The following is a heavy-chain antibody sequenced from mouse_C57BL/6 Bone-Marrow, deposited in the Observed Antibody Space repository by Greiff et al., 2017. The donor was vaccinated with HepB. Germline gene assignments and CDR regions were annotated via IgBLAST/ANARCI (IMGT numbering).Heavy chain of an antibody. J-gene: IGHJ2*01. V-gene: IGHV1-55*01. CDR1: GYTFTSYW. D-gene: IGHD2-1*01. CDR3: AREGGYYYFDY. Sequence: QVQLQQPGAELVKPGASVKMSCKVSGYTFTSYWITWVKQRLGQGLEWIGDIYPGSGSTNYNEKFKSKATLTVDTSSSTTYMQLSSLTSEDSAVYYCAREGGYYYFDYWGQGTTLTVSS. CDR2: IYPGSGST.